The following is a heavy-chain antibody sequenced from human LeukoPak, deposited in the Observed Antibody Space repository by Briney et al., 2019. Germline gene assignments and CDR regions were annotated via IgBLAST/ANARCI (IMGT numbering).Heavy chain of an antibody. J-gene: IGHJ4*02. CDR2: IYDSGST. CDR3: AKSGGYGLIDY. D-gene: IGHD1-26*01. CDR1: GASISGSGYY. Sequence: PSETLSLTCTVSGASISGSGYYWGWIRQPPGKGLEWIGNIYDSGSTYYNASLQSRVTISIDTSKNQFSPRLSSVTAADTAMYYCAKSGGYGLIDYWGQGTLVTVSS. V-gene: IGHV4-39*01.